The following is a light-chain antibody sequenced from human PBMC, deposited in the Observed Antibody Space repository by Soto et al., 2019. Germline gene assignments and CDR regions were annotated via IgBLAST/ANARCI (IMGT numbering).Light chain of an antibody. CDR3: QQYGRSPPFT. CDR2: VAA. CDR1: QSVSRSY. J-gene: IGKJ2*01. Sequence: ELVLTQSPGTLSLSPGERATLSCRASQSVSRSYLAWYQQKPGQDPRLLIYVAANRATGIPDRFSGSWSGTDVALTISIREPEDFAVYFCQQYGRSPPFTFGQGTKVELK. V-gene: IGKV3-20*01.